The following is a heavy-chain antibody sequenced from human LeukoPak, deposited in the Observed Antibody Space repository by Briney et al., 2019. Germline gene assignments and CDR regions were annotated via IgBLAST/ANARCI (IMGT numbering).Heavy chain of an antibody. CDR1: GFTFSSYS. Sequence: PGGSLRLSCAASGFTFSSYSMNWVRQAPGKGLEWVSSISSSSSYIYYADSVKGRFTISRDNAKNSLYLQMNSLRAEDTAVYYCARGGPALRLSDAFDIWGQGTMVTVSS. CDR3: ARGGPALRLSDAFDI. CDR2: ISSSSSYI. V-gene: IGHV3-21*01. J-gene: IGHJ3*02.